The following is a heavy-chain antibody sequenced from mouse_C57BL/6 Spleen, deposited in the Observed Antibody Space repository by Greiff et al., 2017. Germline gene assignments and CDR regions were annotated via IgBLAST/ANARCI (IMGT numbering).Heavy chain of an antibody. J-gene: IGHJ2*01. CDR3: ASVAGDYFDY. D-gene: IGHD1-1*01. Sequence: QVQLKESGAELARPGASVKLSCKASGYTFTSYGISWVKQRTGQGLEWIGEISPRSGNTYYNEKFKGKATLTADKSSSTAYMELRSLTSEDSAVYFCASVAGDYFDYWGQGTTLTVSS. CDR1: GYTFTSYG. V-gene: IGHV1-81*01. CDR2: ISPRSGNT.